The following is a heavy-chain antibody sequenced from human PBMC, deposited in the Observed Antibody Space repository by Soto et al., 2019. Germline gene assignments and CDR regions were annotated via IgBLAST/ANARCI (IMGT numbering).Heavy chain of an antibody. V-gene: IGHV3-23*01. CDR3: ANIGRGYNFWSGYPGMDV. J-gene: IGHJ6*02. Sequence: GGSLRLSCAASGFTFSSYAMSWVRQAPGKGLEWVSAISGSGGSTYYADSVKGRFTISRDNSKNTLCLQMNSLRAEDTAVYYCANIGRGYNFWSGYPGMDVWGQGTTVTVSS. D-gene: IGHD3-3*01. CDR2: ISGSGGST. CDR1: GFTFSSYA.